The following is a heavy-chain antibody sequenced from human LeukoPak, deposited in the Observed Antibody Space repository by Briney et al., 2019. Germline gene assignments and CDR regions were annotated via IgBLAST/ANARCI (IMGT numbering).Heavy chain of an antibody. CDR3: AKRYYYLDV. Sequence: GGSLRLSCAASGFTFSSYAMSWVRQAPGKGLEWVSTIDNSGGGTYYADSVKGRFTISRDNPQNTLYLQMNSLTAEDTAVYYCAKRYYYLDVRGKGTTVTVSS. V-gene: IGHV3-23*01. J-gene: IGHJ6*03. CDR2: IDNSGGGT. CDR1: GFTFSSYA.